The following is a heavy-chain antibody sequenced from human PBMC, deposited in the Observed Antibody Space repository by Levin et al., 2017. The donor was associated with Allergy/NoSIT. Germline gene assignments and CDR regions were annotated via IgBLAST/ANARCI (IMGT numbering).Heavy chain of an antibody. D-gene: IGHD3-10*01. J-gene: IGHJ4*02. CDR2: INPNKGDT. V-gene: IGHV1-2*02. Sequence: GASVKVSCKVSGYTFIDYYIHWLRQAPGQGLEWMGWINPNKGDTNHAQKFQGRVTMTRDTSISTAYVELRGLKSDDPAVYFCARGPSSGAFDYWGQGTLVAVSS. CDR3: ARGPSSGAFDY. CDR1: GYTFIDYY.